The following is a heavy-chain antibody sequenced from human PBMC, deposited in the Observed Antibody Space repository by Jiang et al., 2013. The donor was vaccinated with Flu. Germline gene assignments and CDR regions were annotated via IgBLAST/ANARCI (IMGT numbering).Heavy chain of an antibody. V-gene: IGHV4-38-2*01. CDR1: GYPIISGYY. D-gene: IGHD5-24*01. CDR3: ARVLWLQLRGDAFDI. J-gene: IGHJ3*02. CDR2: IHHSGST. Sequence: PGLVKPSETLSLTCAVSGYPIISGYYWGWIRQPPGKGLEWIANIHHSGSTYYNPSLKSRVTISVDTSKNQFSLKLSSVTAADTAVYYCARVLWLQLRGDAFDIWGQGTMVTVSS.